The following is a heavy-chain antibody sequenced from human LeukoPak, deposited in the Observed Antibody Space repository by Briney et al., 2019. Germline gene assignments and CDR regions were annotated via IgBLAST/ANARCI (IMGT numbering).Heavy chain of an antibody. CDR3: ARHRWEPYWYFDL. J-gene: IGHJ2*01. Sequence: SETLSLTCTVSGGSISSSRYYWAWIRQSPGKGLEWIGSIYYSGGTNYNPSLKSRVTISVDTSKNQFSLKLSSVTAADTAVYYCARHRWEPYWYFDLWGRGTLVTVSS. D-gene: IGHD1-26*01. V-gene: IGHV4-39*01. CDR1: GGSISSSRYY. CDR2: IYYSGGT.